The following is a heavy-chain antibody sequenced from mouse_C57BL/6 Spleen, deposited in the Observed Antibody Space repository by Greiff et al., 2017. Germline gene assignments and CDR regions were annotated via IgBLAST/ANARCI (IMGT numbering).Heavy chain of an antibody. CDR2: IDPETGGT. CDR1: GYTFTDYE. D-gene: IGHD1-1*01. J-gene: IGHJ2*01. Sequence: QVQLQQSGAELVRPGASVTLSCKASGYTFTDYEMHWVKQTPVHGLEWIGAIDPETGGTAYNQKFKGKAILTADKSSSTAYMELRSLTSEDSAVYYCTRGLITTVVATDSWGQGTTLPVAS. CDR3: TRGLITTVVATDS. V-gene: IGHV1-15*01.